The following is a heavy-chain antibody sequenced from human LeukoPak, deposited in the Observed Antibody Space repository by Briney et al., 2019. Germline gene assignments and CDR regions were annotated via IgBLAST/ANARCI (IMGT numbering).Heavy chain of an antibody. CDR1: GGSISSGSYY. D-gene: IGHD1-26*01. Sequence: PSETLSLTCTVSGGSISSGSYYWSWIRQPAGKGLEWIGRIYTSGSTNYNPSLKSRVTISVDTSKNQFSLKLSSVTAADTAVYYCAREAAELLGAFDIWGQGTMVTVSS. J-gene: IGHJ3*02. CDR3: AREAAELLGAFDI. V-gene: IGHV4-61*02. CDR2: IYTSGST.